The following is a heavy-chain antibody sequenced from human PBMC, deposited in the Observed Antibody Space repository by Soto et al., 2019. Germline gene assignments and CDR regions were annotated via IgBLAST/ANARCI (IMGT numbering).Heavy chain of an antibody. CDR1: GSTFSSCA. Sequence: PGLSLRLPWAAAGSTFSSCAIGCVRQTTGKGLEWVSYISSSSSTIYYADSVKGRFTISRDNAKNSLYLQMNSLRAEDTAVYYCARDYSSYGPFDYWGQGTLVTVSS. V-gene: IGHV3-48*01. D-gene: IGHD5-18*01. CDR2: ISSSSSTI. CDR3: ARDYSSYGPFDY. J-gene: IGHJ4*02.